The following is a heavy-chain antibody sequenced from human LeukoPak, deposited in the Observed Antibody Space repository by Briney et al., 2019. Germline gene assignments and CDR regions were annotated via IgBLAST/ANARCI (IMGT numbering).Heavy chain of an antibody. V-gene: IGHV4-39*01. CDR2: IHNSEST. CDR3: ATVLRYFDWLPSNAFDI. CDR1: GGSISTSSYY. D-gene: IGHD3-9*01. Sequence: PSETLSLTCTVSGGSISTSSYYWGWIRQPPGKGLEWIGNIHNSESTYYNPSLKSRVTMSVDTSKNQFSLKLSSVTAADTAVYYCATVLRYFDWLPSNAFDIWGQGTMVTVSS. J-gene: IGHJ3*02.